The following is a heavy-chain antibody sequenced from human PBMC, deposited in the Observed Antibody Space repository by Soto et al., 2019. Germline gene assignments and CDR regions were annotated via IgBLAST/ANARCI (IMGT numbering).Heavy chain of an antibody. Sequence: EVQLLESGGGLVQPGGSLRLSCAASGFTFSRYSMSWVRQAPGKGLEWVSGFRTGGDDATTYYADSVKGPFTTARDNSKDMLFLQMTSLSAEDTAIYYCAKKAKSCPGSQYFDNWVQGTLVTVS. D-gene: IGHD3-10*02. CDR1: GFTFSRYS. J-gene: IGHJ4*02. CDR3: AKKAKSCPGSQYFDN. CDR2: FRTGGDDATT. V-gene: IGHV3-23*01.